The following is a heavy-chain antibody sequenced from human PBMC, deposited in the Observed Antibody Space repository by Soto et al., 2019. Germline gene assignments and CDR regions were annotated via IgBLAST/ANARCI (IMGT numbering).Heavy chain of an antibody. D-gene: IGHD1-26*01. J-gene: IGHJ4*02. CDR1: GGSISSGDYY. CDR2: IYYSGST. CDR3: ARRWGPTFDF. V-gene: IGHV4-61*08. Sequence: SETLSLTCTVSGGSISSGDYYWSWIRQPPGKGLEWIGYIYYSGSTNYNPSLKSRVTISVDTSKNQFSLKLSSVTAADTAVYYCARRWGPTFDFWGQGTLVTVSS.